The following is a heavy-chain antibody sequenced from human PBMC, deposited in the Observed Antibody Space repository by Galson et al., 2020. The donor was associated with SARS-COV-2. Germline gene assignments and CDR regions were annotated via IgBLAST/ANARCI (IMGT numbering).Heavy chain of an antibody. Sequence: SETLSLTCTVSGVSVTDNPYYWGWIRQPPGKGLEWIGSLSYSGSTYYSLSLKSRVTMSIDTSQNQFSLKLHSVTAADTALVDGARGRRDRSQGSGSYYQRSWFDAWGQGALVTGSA. CDR2: LSYSGST. D-gene: IGHD3-10*01. CDR3: ARGRRDRSQGSGSYYQRSWFDA. CDR1: GVSVTDNPYY. J-gene: IGHJ5*02. V-gene: IGHV4-39*07.